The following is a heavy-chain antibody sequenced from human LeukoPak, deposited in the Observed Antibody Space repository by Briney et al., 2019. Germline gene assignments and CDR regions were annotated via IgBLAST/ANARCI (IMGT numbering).Heavy chain of an antibody. J-gene: IGHJ5*02. CDR2: ISASGGST. V-gene: IGHV3-23*01. CDR1: GFTFSSYA. Sequence: GGSLRLSCAASGFTFSSYAMSWVRQAPGKGLEWVSAISASGGSTYYADSVKGRFTISRDNSKNTPYLQMNSLRAEDTAVYYCAKTVFAASGPFDPWGQGTLVTVSS. D-gene: IGHD4-17*01. CDR3: AKTVFAASGPFDP.